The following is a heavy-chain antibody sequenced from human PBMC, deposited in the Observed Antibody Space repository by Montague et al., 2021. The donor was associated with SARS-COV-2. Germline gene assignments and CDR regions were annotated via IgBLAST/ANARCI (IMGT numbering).Heavy chain of an antibody. CDR3: ARTFIVTFLGELYNTYYFDY. V-gene: IGHV4-39*01. J-gene: IGHJ4*02. D-gene: IGHD3-10*01. CDR1: GGSISSSSYY. Sequence: SETLSLTCTVSGGSISSSSYYWGWIRQPPGKGLEWIGSIYYSGSTYYNPSLKSRVTISVDTSKNQFSLKLSSVTAADTAVYYCARTFIVTFLGELYNTYYFDYWGQGTLVTVSS. CDR2: IYYSGST.